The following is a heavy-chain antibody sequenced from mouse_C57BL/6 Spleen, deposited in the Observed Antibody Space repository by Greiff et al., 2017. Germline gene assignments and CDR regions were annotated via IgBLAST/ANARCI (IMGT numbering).Heavy chain of an antibody. D-gene: IGHD2-3*01. CDR1: GYTFTGYW. CDR3: ARSTMVPLYYFDY. J-gene: IGHJ2*01. CDR2: ILPGGGST. V-gene: IGHV1-9*01. Sequence: VQLQQSGAELMKPGASVKLSCKATGYTFTGYWIEWVKQRPGHGLEWIGEILPGGGSTNYNEKFKGKATFTADTSSNTAYMQLSSLTTEDSAIDYCARSTMVPLYYFDYWGQGTTLTVSS.